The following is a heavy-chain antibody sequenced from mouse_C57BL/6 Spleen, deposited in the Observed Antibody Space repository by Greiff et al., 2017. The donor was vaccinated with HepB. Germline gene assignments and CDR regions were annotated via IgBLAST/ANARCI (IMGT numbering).Heavy chain of an antibody. CDR1: GYAFSSYW. Sequence: VQLQESGAELVKPGASVKISCKASGYAFSSYWMNWVKQRPGKGLEWIGQIYPGDGDTNYNGKFKGKATLTADKSSSTAYTQLSSLTSEDSAVYFCARSGLKLDPYYFDYWGQGTTLTVSS. CDR3: ARSGLKLDPYYFDY. J-gene: IGHJ2*01. CDR2: IYPGDGDT. D-gene: IGHD4-1*01. V-gene: IGHV1-80*01.